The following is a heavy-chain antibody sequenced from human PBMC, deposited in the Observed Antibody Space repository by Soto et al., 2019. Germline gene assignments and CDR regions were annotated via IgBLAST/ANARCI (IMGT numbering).Heavy chain of an antibody. D-gene: IGHD3-16*01. CDR3: AHALFYADSESAFDL. Sequence: QITLKASGPTLVMPTQTLTLTCSFSGFPLSTNTSGVGWIRQPPGKALEWLTIIYWKDDDYYSPALRSRLSITKATSTNHVVLRMTDLDRVDTATYYCAHALFYADSESAFDLWGRGTLVTVSS. CDR2: IYWKDDD. V-gene: IGHV2-5*01. CDR1: GFPLSTNTSG. J-gene: IGHJ2*01.